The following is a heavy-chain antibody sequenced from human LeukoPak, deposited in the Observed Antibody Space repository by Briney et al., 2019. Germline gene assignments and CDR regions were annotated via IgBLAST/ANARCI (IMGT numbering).Heavy chain of an antibody. CDR2: INHSGST. D-gene: IGHD1-14*01. CDR1: GGSFSGYY. J-gene: IGHJ5*02. CDR3: ARGTSYSKRTFDP. V-gene: IGHV4-34*01. Sequence: SETLSLTCAVYGGSFSGYYWSWIRQPPGKGLEWIGEINHSGSTNYNPSLKSRVTTSVDTSKNQFSLKLSSVTAADTAVYYCARGTSYSKRTFDPWGQGTLVTVSS.